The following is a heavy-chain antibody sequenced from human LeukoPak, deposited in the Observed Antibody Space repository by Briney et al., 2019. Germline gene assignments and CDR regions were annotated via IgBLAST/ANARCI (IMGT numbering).Heavy chain of an antibody. CDR2: ISGSGGST. D-gene: IGHD7-27*01. J-gene: IGHJ6*03. CDR3: AKGGLGMSYYYYMDV. CDR1: GFTFSSYG. V-gene: IGHV3-23*01. Sequence: QAGGSLRLSCAASGFTFSSYGMSWVRQAPGKGLEWVSAISGSGGSTYYADSVKGRFTISRDNSKNTLYLQMNSLRAEDTAVYYCAKGGLGMSYYYYMDVWGKGTTVTISS.